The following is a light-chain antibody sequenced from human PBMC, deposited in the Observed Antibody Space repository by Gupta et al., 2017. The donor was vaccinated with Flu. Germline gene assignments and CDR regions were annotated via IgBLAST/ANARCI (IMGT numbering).Light chain of an antibody. Sequence: PATLSVSPGERATLSCRASQSVSSNLTWYQQKPGQAPRLLIYDASTRATGIPARFSGSGSATEFTLTISSLQSEDFAIYYCQQDNYWPYTFGQGTKLEIK. J-gene: IGKJ2*01. CDR2: DAS. CDR3: QQDNYWPYT. V-gene: IGKV3-15*01. CDR1: QSVSSN.